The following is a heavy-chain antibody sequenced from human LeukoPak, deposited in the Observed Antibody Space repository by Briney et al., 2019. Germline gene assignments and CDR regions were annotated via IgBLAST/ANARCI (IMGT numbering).Heavy chain of an antibody. CDR3: ARHQAARHYYYYMDV. J-gene: IGHJ6*03. CDR2: MYYSGST. D-gene: IGHD2-15*01. CDR1: GGSISNSNYY. V-gene: IGHV4-39*01. Sequence: SETLSLTCTVSGGSISNSNYYWAWIRQPPGKGLEWIGSMYYSGSTYYNPSLKSRVTISVDTSKNQFSLKLSSVTAADTAVYYCARHQAARHYYYYMDVWGKGTTVTVSS.